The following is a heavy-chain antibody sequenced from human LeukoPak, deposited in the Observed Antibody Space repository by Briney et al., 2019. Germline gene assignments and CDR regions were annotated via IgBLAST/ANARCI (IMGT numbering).Heavy chain of an antibody. V-gene: IGHV3-73*01. J-gene: IGHJ5*02. CDR3: TRDSGTYNWFDP. Sequence: GGSLKLSCAASGFTFGGSAIHWVRQSSGKGLEWVGQIDKKDKGYATATAYAASVKGRFTISRDDSINTAYLQMKSLKTEDTALYYCTRDSGTYNWFDPWGQGTLVTVSS. CDR2: IDKKDKGYATAT. CDR1: GFTFGGSA. D-gene: IGHD1-26*01.